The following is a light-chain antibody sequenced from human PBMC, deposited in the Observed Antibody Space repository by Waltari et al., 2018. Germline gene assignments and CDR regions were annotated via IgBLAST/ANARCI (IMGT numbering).Light chain of an antibody. V-gene: IGKV3-20*01. CDR2: GAS. CDR1: QSVSRS. CDR3: QHYVRLPVS. Sequence: EIVLTQSPGTLSLSPGERAPHSCRASQSVSRSLAWYQQKPGQAPKLLIYGASSRATGVPDRFSGSGSGTDFSLTISRLEPEDFAVYYCQHYVRLPVSFGQGTKVEIK. J-gene: IGKJ1*01.